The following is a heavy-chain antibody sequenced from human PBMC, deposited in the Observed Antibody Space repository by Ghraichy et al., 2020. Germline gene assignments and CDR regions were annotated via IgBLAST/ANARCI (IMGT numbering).Heavy chain of an antibody. CDR3: ARHAYDSSGYYTYYYYGMDV. D-gene: IGHD3-22*01. Sequence: SETLSLTCTVSGGSISSSSYYWGWIRQPPGKGLEWIGSIYYSGSTYYNPSLKSRVTISVDTSKNQFSLKLSSVTAADTAVYYCARHAYDSSGYYTYYYYGMDVWGQGTMVTVSS. J-gene: IGHJ6*02. CDR2: IYYSGST. V-gene: IGHV4-39*01. CDR1: GGSISSSSYY.